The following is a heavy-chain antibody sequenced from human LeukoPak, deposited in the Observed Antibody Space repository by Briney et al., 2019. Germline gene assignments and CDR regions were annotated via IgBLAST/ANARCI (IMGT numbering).Heavy chain of an antibody. J-gene: IGHJ4*02. Sequence: GESLKISCKGSGYNFRNYWIGWVRQMPGKGLEWMGIIYPDDSDTRYNPSFQGQVTISADRSTNTAYLEWSSLKASDTAMYYCARPATVSPYGGNLYFDYWGQGTLVTVSS. CDR1: GYNFRNYW. CDR2: IYPDDSDT. V-gene: IGHV5-51*01. D-gene: IGHD4-23*01. CDR3: ARPATVSPYGGNLYFDY.